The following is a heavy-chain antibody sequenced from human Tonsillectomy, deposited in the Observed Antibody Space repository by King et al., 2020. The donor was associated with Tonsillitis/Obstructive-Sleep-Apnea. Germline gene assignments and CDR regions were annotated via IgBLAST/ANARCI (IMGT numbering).Heavy chain of an antibody. CDR1: GGTFSSYA. Sequence: QVQLVESGAEVKKPGSSVKVSCKASGGTFSSYAISWVRQAPGQGLEWMGGSIPIFGTANYAQKFQGRVTITGDESTSTAYMELSSLRSEDTAVYYCAGDNPSPYYDFWSGYYMGDYYYYYMDVWGKGTTVTVSS. J-gene: IGHJ6*03. CDR2: SIPIFGTA. CDR3: AGDNPSPYYDFWSGYYMGDYYYYYMDV. D-gene: IGHD3-3*01. V-gene: IGHV1-69*01.